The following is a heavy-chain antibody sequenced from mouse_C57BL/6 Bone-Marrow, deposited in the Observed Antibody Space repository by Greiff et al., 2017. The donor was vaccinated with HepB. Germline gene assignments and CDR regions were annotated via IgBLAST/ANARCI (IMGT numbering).Heavy chain of an antibody. J-gene: IGHJ4*01. Sequence: QVQLQQPGAELVMPGASVKLSCKASGYTFTSYWMHWVKQRPGQGLEWIGEIDPSDSYTNYNQKFKGKSTLTVDKSSSTAYMQLSSLTSEDSAVYYCARALAHWGQGTSVTVSS. CDR3: ARALAH. CDR2: IDPSDSYT. V-gene: IGHV1-69*01. CDR1: GYTFTSYW.